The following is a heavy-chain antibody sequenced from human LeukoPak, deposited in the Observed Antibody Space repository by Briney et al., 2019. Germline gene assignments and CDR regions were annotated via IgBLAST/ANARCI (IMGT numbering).Heavy chain of an antibody. CDR2: IYYSGST. D-gene: IGHD3-22*01. Sequence: SETLSLTCTVSGGSISTVSAGSITSYYWSWIRQPPGKGLEWIGYIYYSGSTNYNPSLKSRVTISVDTSKNQFSLKLSSVTAADTAVYYCASSYYDSSGPNYWGQGTLVTVSS. V-gene: IGHV4-61*01. CDR3: ASSYYDSSGPNY. CDR1: GGSISTVSAGSITSYY. J-gene: IGHJ4*02.